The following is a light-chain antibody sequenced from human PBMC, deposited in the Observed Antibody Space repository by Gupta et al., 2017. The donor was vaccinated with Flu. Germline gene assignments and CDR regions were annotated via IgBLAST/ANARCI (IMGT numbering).Light chain of an antibody. J-gene: IGLJ3*02. CDR3: TSYTSSTTWV. CDR1: SSDVGSYNY. CDR2: EVS. Sequence: QSALTQPASVSGSPGQSITISCTGTSSDVGSYNYVSWYQQHPGKAPKLMIYEVSNRPSGVSNRFSGSKSGNTASLTISGLQAEDEAGYYCTSYTSSTTWVFGGGTKLTVL. V-gene: IGLV2-14*01.